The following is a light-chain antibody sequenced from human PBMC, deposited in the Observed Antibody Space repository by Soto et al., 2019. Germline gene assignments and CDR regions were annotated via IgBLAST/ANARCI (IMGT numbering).Light chain of an antibody. CDR3: QHYETYFRYT. J-gene: IGKJ2*01. CDR1: QTINSK. CDR2: DGY. Sequence: DIQMTQSPSTLSASVGDRVAITCRAIQTINSKLAWYQKKPGQAPKLLIFDGYNLESGVPSRFSGSGSATAFTLSIGSLQPDDFATHYCQHYETYFRYTFGQGTKLDIK. V-gene: IGKV1-5*01.